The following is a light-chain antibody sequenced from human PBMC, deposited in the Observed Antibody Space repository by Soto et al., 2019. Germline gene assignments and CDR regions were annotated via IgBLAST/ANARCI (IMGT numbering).Light chain of an antibody. CDR2: WAS. CDR3: QQYHTTPQT. J-gene: IGKJ1*01. V-gene: IGKV4-1*01. CDR1: QSVLYTSNNKNY. Sequence: IVMTQSPDSLAVSLGERATINCKSSQSVLYTSNNKNYLAWYQQKPGQPPKLLIYWASTRESGVPDRFSGGGSGTDFTLTISSLQAEDVAVYYCQQYHTTPQTFGQGTKVEI.